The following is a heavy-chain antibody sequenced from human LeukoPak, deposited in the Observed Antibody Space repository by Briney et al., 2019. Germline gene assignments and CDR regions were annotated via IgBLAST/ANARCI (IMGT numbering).Heavy chain of an antibody. J-gene: IGHJ4*02. CDR1: GYTFTGYY. D-gene: IGHD6-19*01. CDR3: ARVISGWDDFDY. V-gene: IGHV1-2*06. Sequence: ASVKVSCKASGYTFTGYYMHWVRQAPGQGLEWMGRINPNSGGTNYAQKFQGRVTMTRDTSISTAYMELSRLRSDDTAVYYCARVISGWDDFDYWGQGTLVTVSS. CDR2: INPNSGGT.